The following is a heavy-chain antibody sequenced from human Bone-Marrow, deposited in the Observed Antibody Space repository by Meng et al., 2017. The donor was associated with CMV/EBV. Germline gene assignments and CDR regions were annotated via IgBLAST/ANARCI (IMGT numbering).Heavy chain of an antibody. J-gene: IGHJ6*02. CDR3: ARDKTTVTLYYYYYGMDV. CDR2: INPNSGGT. Sequence: ASVKVSCKASGYTFTGYYMHWVRQAPGQGLEWMGWINPNSGGTNYAQKFQGRVTMTRDTSISTAYMELSRLRSDDTAVYYCARDKTTVTLYYYYYGMDVWAQGTTVTVSS. D-gene: IGHD4-11*01. V-gene: IGHV1-2*02. CDR1: GYTFTGYY.